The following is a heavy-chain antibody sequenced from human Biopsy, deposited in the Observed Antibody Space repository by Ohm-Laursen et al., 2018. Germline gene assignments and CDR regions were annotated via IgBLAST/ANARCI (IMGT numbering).Heavy chain of an antibody. D-gene: IGHD3-16*01. CDR3: ARGGGSSWFDP. CDR2: IIPIPNVA. CDR1: GDSFTSYA. J-gene: IGHJ5*02. V-gene: IGHV1-69*10. Sequence: ASVKVSCKASGDSFTSYAIGWVRQAPGQGLEWMGGIIPIPNVATYAQKFQGRITITADESTSTAYMELSSLTSDDTAVYFCARGGGSSWFDPWGHGTLVTVSS.